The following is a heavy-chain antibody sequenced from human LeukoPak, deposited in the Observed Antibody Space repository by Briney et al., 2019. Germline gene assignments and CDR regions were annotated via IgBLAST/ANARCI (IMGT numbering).Heavy chain of an antibody. CDR2: IIPILGIA. CDR3: AIGKSPYYFDY. Sequence: ASVKVSCKASGYTFTSYGISWVRQAPGQGLEWMGRIIPILGIANYAQKFQGRVTITADKSTSTAYMELSSLRSEDTAVYYCAIGKSPYYFDYWGQGTLVTVSS. J-gene: IGHJ4*02. CDR1: GYTFTSYG. V-gene: IGHV1-69*04.